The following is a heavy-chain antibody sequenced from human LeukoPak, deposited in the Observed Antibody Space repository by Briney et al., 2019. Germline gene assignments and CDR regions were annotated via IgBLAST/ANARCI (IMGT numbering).Heavy chain of an antibody. CDR1: GGSISSYY. J-gene: IGHJ4*02. V-gene: IGHV4-4*07. CDR3: ARVPTTCGDDCYADY. D-gene: IGHD2-21*02. Sequence: SETLSLTCTVSGGSISSYYWSWIRQPAGKGLEWIGRLYTSGSTNYNPSLKSRVTMSVDTSKNQLSLKLTSVTAADTAIYYCARVPTTCGDDCYADYWGQGTLVTVSS. CDR2: LYTSGST.